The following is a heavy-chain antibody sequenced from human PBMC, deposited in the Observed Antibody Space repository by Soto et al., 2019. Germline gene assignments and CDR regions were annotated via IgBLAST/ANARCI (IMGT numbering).Heavy chain of an antibody. Sequence: GGSLRLSCAASGFTFSSYAMSWVRQAPGKGLEWVSAISGSGGSTYYADSVKGRFTISRDNSKNTLYLQMNSLRAEDTAVYYCAKVRGIAARPGYFYFDYWGQGTLVTVSS. CDR1: GFTFSSYA. V-gene: IGHV3-23*01. J-gene: IGHJ4*02. CDR2: ISGSGGST. D-gene: IGHD6-6*01. CDR3: AKVRGIAARPGYFYFDY.